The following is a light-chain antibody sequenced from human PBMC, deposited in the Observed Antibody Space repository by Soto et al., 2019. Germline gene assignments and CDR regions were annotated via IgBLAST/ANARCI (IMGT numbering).Light chain of an antibody. Sequence: QSVLAQPRSVSGSPGQSVTISCTGASSDVGGYNYVSWYQQHPGKAPKLMIYDVSKRPSGVPDRFSGSKSGNTPSLTISGLQTEDEADYYCCLYPGSYTSVCVTGTNVTVL. CDR2: DVS. CDR1: SSDVGGYNY. J-gene: IGLJ1*01. V-gene: IGLV2-11*01. CDR3: CLYPGSYTSV.